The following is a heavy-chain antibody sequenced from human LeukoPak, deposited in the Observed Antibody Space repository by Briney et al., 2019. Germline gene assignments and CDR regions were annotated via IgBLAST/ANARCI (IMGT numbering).Heavy chain of an antibody. D-gene: IGHD3-10*01. V-gene: IGHV3-30*04. J-gene: IGHJ1*01. CDR3: ARGSGVSGTYGSYFQR. CDR2: ISYDGNHK. CDR1: GFTFNYYA. Sequence: GGSLRLSCAASGFTFNYYAMHWVRQAPGKALEWVAVISYDGNHKYYGDSVEGRSTISRADSENTVYLQMNSLRPEDTAVYYCARGSGVSGTYGSYFQRWGQGTLVTVSP.